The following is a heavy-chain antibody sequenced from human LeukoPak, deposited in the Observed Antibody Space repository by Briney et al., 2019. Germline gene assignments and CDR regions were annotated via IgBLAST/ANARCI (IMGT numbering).Heavy chain of an antibody. J-gene: IGHJ4*02. Sequence: GGSLRLSCAASGFSFPDSAMHWVRQAPGKGLEWVSVISWNSGTIVYADSVKGRFTISRDNAKNSLYLQMNSLRPDDTALYYCAKKSGTSSSLVYWGQGTLVTVSS. D-gene: IGHD6-6*01. V-gene: IGHV3-9*01. CDR3: AKKSGTSSSLVY. CDR1: GFSFPDSA. CDR2: ISWNSGTI.